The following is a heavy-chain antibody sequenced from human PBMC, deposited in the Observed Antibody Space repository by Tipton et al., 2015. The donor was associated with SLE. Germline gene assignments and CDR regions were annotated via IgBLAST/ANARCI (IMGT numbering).Heavy chain of an antibody. Sequence: GLVKPSETLSLTCAVYGGSFSSYYWAWIRQPPGKGLEWIGEINHSGSTNYNPSLKSRVTISLDTSKNHFSLKLSSVTAADTAVYYCARHFYDFWSGYPAPGWFDPWGQGTLVTVSS. CDR3: ARHFYDFWSGYPAPGWFDP. V-gene: IGHV4-34*01. CDR2: INHSGST. CDR1: GGSFSSYY. J-gene: IGHJ5*02. D-gene: IGHD3-3*01.